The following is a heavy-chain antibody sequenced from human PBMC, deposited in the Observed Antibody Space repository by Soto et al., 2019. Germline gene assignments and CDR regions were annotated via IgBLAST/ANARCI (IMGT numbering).Heavy chain of an antibody. D-gene: IGHD3-16*01. Sequence: QVQLQESGPGLVKPSQTLSLTCTVSGGSISSGGYYWSWIRQHPGKGLEWIGYIYYSGSTYYNPSLKPRVTISVDTSKNQFSLKLSSVTAADTAVYYCARDEGGPPVTRGMDFWGQGTTVTVSS. CDR1: GGSISSGGYY. CDR2: IYYSGST. J-gene: IGHJ6*02. V-gene: IGHV4-31*03. CDR3: ARDEGGPPVTRGMDF.